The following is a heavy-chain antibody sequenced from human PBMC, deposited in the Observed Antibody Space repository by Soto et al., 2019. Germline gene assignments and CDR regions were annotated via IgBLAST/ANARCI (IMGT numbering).Heavy chain of an antibody. CDR2: IYHSGST. J-gene: IGHJ4*02. V-gene: IGHV4-4*02. CDR1: GGSISSSNW. Sequence: TSETLSLTCAVSGGSISSSNWWSWVRQPPGKGLEWIGEIYHSGSTNYNPPLKSRVTISVDKSKNQFSLKLSSVTAADTAVYYCAREGMVRGSVAYWGQGTLVTVSS. D-gene: IGHD3-10*01. CDR3: AREGMVRGSVAY.